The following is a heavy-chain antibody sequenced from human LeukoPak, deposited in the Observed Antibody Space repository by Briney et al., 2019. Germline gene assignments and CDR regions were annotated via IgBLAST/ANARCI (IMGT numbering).Heavy chain of an antibody. V-gene: IGHV4-59*01. CDR2: IYYSGST. Sequence: PSETLSLTCTVSGGSISSYYWSWIRQPPGKGLEWIGYIYYSGSTNYNPSLKSRVTISVDTSKNQFSLKLSSVTAADTAVYYCARLDSTGWYVLDYWGQGTLVTSSP. J-gene: IGHJ4*02. D-gene: IGHD6-19*01. CDR3: ARLDSTGWYVLDY. CDR1: GGSISSYY.